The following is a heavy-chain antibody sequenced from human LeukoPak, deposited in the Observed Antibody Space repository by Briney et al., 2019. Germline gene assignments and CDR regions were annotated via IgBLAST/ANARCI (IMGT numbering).Heavy chain of an antibody. CDR3: ASQNRNSGWHPIDY. V-gene: IGHV1-8*02. CDR2: MNPNSGNT. CDR1: GYTFTNYT. J-gene: IGHJ4*02. D-gene: IGHD6-19*01. Sequence: GASVKVSCKASGYTFTNYTLNWVRQATGQGLEWMGWMNPNSGNTGYAQKFQGRVTMTRNTSISTAYMELSSLRSEDTAVYYCASQNRNSGWHPIDYWGQGTLVTVSS.